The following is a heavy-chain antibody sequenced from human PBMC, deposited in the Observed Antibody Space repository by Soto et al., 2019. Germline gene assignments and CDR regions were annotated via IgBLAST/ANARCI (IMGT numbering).Heavy chain of an antibody. CDR2: IYSGGST. V-gene: IGHV3-53*04. CDR3: ARLGGSGSYYTNYYYYYMDV. CDR1: GFTVSSNY. D-gene: IGHD3-10*01. Sequence: GGSLRLSCAASGFTVSSNYMSWVRQAPGKGLEWVSVIYSGGSTYYADSVKGRFTISRHNSKNTLYLQMNSLRAEDTAVYYCARLGGSGSYYTNYYYYYMDVWGKGTTVTVS. J-gene: IGHJ6*03.